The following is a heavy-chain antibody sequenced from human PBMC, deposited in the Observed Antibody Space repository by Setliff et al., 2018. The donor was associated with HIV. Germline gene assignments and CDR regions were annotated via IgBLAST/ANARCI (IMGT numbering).Heavy chain of an antibody. CDR1: GGSFSGYY. V-gene: IGHV4-34*01. Sequence: SETLSLTCAVYGGSFSGYYWSWIRQTPGKGLERIGEIDHSGGTKYNPSLKSRVTISEDTSNNQFSLKVSSVTAADTAVYYCARRTAPPSGFYSHYYLDVWGKGTTVTVSS. D-gene: IGHD6-6*01. J-gene: IGHJ6*03. CDR3: ARRTAPPSGFYSHYYLDV. CDR2: IDHSGGT.